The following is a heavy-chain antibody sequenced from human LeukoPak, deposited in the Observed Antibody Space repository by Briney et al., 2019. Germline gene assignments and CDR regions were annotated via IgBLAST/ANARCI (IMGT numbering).Heavy chain of an antibody. CDR1: GFNFGDSR. CDR3: VKGDWYFES. CDR2: VNQDGTEK. D-gene: IGHD2-21*01. Sequence: GGSLRLSCAASGFNFGDSRMTWVRQAPGKGLQWVANVNQDGTEKHFLDSVEGRFAISRDNAKKSLYLQMSSLRPEDTALYFCVKGDWYFESWGQGTLVTVSS. J-gene: IGHJ4*02. V-gene: IGHV3-7*04.